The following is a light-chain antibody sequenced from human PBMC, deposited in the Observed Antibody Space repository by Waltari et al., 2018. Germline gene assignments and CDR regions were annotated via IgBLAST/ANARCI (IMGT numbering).Light chain of an antibody. CDR3: QQHGTLPAT. Sequence: EIVLTQSPGTASLSPGDRVTLSCRASQSVGSSSLAWYQQKPGQAPRLVIYRASRRATGIPDRFSGSGSGTDVGLTIIRLEPEDFAVYYCQQHGTLPATFGQGTKVEIK. CDR2: RAS. V-gene: IGKV3-20*01. J-gene: IGKJ1*01. CDR1: QSVGSSS.